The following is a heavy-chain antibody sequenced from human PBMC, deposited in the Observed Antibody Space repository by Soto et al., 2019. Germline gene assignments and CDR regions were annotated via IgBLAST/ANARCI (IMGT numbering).Heavy chain of an antibody. D-gene: IGHD3-10*01. CDR1: GFTFSDYY. Sequence: GGSLRLSCAASGFTFSDYYMSWIRQAPGKGLEWVSYISSSGSTIYYADSVKGRFTISRDNAKNSLYLQMNSLRAEDTAVYYCARDAGASGSYYNSHNWFDPWGQGTLVTVSS. CDR2: ISSSGSTI. J-gene: IGHJ5*02. CDR3: ARDAGASGSYYNSHNWFDP. V-gene: IGHV3-11*01.